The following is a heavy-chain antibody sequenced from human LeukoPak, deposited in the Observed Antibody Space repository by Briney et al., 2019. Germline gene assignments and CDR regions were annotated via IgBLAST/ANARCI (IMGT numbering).Heavy chain of an antibody. D-gene: IGHD3-9*01. CDR3: ARDSWLDY. CDR1: GGSISSGSYY. J-gene: IGHJ4*02. V-gene: IGHV4-61*02. CDR2: IYTSGST. Sequence: SETLSLTCTVSGGSISSGSYYWSWIRQPAGKGLEWIGRIYTSGSTNYNPSLKSRVTISVDTSKNQFSLKLSSVTAADTAVYYCARDSWLDYWGQGTLVTVSS.